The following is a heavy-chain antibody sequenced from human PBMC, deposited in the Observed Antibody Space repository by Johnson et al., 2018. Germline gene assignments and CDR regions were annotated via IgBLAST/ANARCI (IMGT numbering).Heavy chain of an antibody. CDR1: RFTFTYYG. CDR2: ISSDGSNK. CDR3: AKDQLELKGGGGFDI. D-gene: IGHD1-7*01. V-gene: IGHV3-30*18. J-gene: IGHJ3*02. Sequence: QVQLVESGGGVVQPGRSLRLSCAASRFTFTYYGMHWVRQAPGKGLEWVAVISSDGSNKYYADSVKGRFTISRDNSKNTLYLQMNSLRAEDTAVYYLAKDQLELKGGGGFDIWGQGTMVTVSS.